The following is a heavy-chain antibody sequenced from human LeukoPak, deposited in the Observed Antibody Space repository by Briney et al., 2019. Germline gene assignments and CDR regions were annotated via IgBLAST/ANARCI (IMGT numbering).Heavy chain of an antibody. CDR2: ISSSGSTI. V-gene: IGHV3-48*03. Sequence: GGSLRLSCAASGFTFSSYEMNWVRQAPGKGLEWVSYISSSGSTIYYADSVKGRFTISRDNSKNTLYLQMNSLRAEDTAVYYCAKDLSEAAGTGHAFDIWGQGTMVTVSS. CDR3: AKDLSEAAGTGHAFDI. CDR1: GFTFSSYE. J-gene: IGHJ3*02. D-gene: IGHD6-13*01.